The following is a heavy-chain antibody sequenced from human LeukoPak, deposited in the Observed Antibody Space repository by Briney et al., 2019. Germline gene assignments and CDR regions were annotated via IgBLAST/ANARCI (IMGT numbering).Heavy chain of an antibody. J-gene: IGHJ2*01. CDR1: GYSISSGYY. CDR2: IYHSGST. V-gene: IGHV4-38-2*02. D-gene: IGHD6-19*01. Sequence: PSETLSLTCTVSGYSISSGYYWGWIRQPPEKGLEWIGSIYHSGSTYYNPSLKSRVTISVDTSKNQFSLKLSSVTAADTAVYYCARAVAGENWYFDLWGRGTLVTVSS. CDR3: ARAVAGENWYFDL.